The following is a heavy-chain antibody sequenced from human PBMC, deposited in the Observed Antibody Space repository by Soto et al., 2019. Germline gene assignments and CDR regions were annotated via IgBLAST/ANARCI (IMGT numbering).Heavy chain of an antibody. CDR1: GYTFSDYY. CDR3: ARGGREVPRIPYDT. V-gene: IGHV1-2*02. CDR2: INPNVGGT. J-gene: IGHJ5*02. Sequence: QVQLVQSGAEVKKPGASVYVSCKASGYTFSDYYVHWVRQAPGQGLEWMGWINPNVGGTNYARKFQGRVTMTRDTSISTVYMKLTRLSPDDTAIYYCARGGREVPRIPYDTWGQGPRVPVSS. D-gene: IGHD3-16*01.